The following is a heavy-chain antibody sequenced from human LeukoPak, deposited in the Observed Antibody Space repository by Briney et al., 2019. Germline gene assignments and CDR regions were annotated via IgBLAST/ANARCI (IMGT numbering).Heavy chain of an antibody. CDR1: GGSISSGGYY. Sequence: PSETLSLTCTVSGGSISSGGYYWSWIRQHPGKGLEWIGYIYYSGSTHYNPSLKSRVTISVDTSKNQFSLKLSSVTAADTAVYYCAGSAGFLDIDYWGQGTLVTVSS. J-gene: IGHJ4*02. CDR3: AGSAGFLDIDY. CDR2: IYYSGST. V-gene: IGHV4-31*03. D-gene: IGHD3/OR15-3a*01.